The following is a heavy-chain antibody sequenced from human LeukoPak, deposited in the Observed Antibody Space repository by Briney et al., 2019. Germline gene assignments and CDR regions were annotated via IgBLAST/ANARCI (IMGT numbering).Heavy chain of an antibody. V-gene: IGHV3-7*01. CDR1: GFTFSDYW. J-gene: IGHJ4*02. CDR3: ARDKVVGATYFDY. D-gene: IGHD1-26*01. CDR2: IQQDGGER. Sequence: PGGSLRLSCAASGFTFSDYWMSWVRQAPGKGPEWVANIQQDGGERYYVDSAKGRFTISRDNAKNSLYLQMDSLRAEDTAMYYCARDKVVGATYFDYWGQGILVTVSS.